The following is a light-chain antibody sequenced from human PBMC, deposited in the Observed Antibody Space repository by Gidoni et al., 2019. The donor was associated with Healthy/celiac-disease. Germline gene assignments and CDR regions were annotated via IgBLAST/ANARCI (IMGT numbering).Light chain of an antibody. CDR3: QQGYSTAWI. J-gene: IGKJ1*01. Sequence: DIQMTKPPPSLSASVGDRVTITCRARQRISSCLNWYQQKPGKAPKLLLYAASSLQSWVPSRFSCSGSWKNLTLTNSRLQPEDFGTYYRQQGYSTAWIFGQGTKVEIK. CDR2: AAS. V-gene: IGKV1-39*01. CDR1: QRISSC.